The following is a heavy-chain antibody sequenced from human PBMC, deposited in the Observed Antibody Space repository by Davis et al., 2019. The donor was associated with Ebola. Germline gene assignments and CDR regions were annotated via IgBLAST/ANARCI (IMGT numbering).Heavy chain of an antibody. V-gene: IGHV1-3*01. CDR2: FNAGNGNT. Sequence: SVNVSRKASRYTFTSYAMHWLRQAPGQRLEWMGCFNAGNGNTKYSQKFQGRVTITRDTSASTAYMELRSLRSEDTAVYYCARAQFPTTSDHWGQGTLVTVSS. D-gene: IGHD1-1*01. J-gene: IGHJ4*02. CDR3: ARAQFPTTSDH. CDR1: RYTFTSYA.